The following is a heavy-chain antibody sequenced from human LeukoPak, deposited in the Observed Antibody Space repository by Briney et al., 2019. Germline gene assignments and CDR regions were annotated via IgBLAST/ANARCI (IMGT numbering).Heavy chain of an antibody. CDR1: EFTFSNYW. CDR3: ARGAKWAYYFDY. D-gene: IGHD1-26*01. J-gene: IGHJ4*02. Sequence: PGGSLRLSCAASEFTFSNYWKHWVRQAPGKGLVWVSRINSDGSSTNYADSVRGRFTISRDNAKDTLYLHMNSLTAEDTAVYYCARGAKWAYYFDYWGQGTLVTVSS. V-gene: IGHV3-74*01. CDR2: INSDGSST.